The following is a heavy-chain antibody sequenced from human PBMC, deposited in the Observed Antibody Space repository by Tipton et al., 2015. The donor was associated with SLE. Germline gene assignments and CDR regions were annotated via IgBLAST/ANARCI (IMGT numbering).Heavy chain of an antibody. D-gene: IGHD1-26*01. J-gene: IGHJ4*02. V-gene: IGHV4-4*02. CDR2: IYHSGST. Sequence: TLSLTCAVSGGSISSDNWWSWVRQPPGKGLEWIGEIYHSGSTNYNPSLKSRVTISVDKSKNQVSLKLSSVTAADTAVYYCARAEGSWDAFDYWGQGTLVTVSS. CDR3: ARAEGSWDAFDY. CDR1: GGSISSDNW.